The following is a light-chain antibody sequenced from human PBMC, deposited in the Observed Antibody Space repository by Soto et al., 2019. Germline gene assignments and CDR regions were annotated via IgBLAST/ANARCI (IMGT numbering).Light chain of an antibody. CDR2: GAS. CDR1: QSLRSN. V-gene: IGKV3-15*01. J-gene: IGKJ5*01. CDR3: QQYNDWPPIT. Sequence: EIVMTQSPATLSVSPGERANLSCRTSQSLRSNLAWYQQKPGQAPRLLIYGASTRPTGIPARYSGSASGTEFTLTISSLQSEDFAVYYCQQYNDWPPITFGQGTRLEIK.